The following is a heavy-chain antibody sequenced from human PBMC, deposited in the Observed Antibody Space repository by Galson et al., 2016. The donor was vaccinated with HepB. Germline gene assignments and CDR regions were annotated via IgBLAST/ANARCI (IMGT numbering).Heavy chain of an antibody. D-gene: IGHD2-15*01. V-gene: IGHV1-2*04. CDR2: INPNSGRT. CDR1: GYTFTGYF. CDR3: ARSVTYCRGGSCFSDYNGMDV. J-gene: IGHJ6*02. Sequence: SVKVSCKASGYTFTGYFIHWVRQAPGQGPEWVGWINPNSGRTNYAEKFQDWVTMTRDTSISTAYMELSRLRPDDTAVYYCARSVTYCRGGSCFSDYNGMDVWGQGTTVTVSS.